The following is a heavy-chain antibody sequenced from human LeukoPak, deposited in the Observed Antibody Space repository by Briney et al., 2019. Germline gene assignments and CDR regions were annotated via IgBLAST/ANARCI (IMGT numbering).Heavy chain of an antibody. CDR2: IIPILGIA. V-gene: IGHV1-69*04. J-gene: IGHJ4*02. CDR3: ARDLPLYYFDY. Sequence: SVKVSCKASGGIFSSYAISWVRQAPGQGLEWMGRIIPILGIANYAQKFQGRVTITADKSTSTAYMDLSSLRSEDTAVYYCARDLPLYYFDYWGQGTLVTVSS. CDR1: GGIFSSYA.